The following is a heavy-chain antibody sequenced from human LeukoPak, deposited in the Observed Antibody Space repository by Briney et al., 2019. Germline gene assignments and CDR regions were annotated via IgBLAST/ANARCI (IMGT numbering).Heavy chain of an antibody. CDR3: ARDRPLATGTTVDTYGFDP. CDR2: IYASGRT. V-gene: IGHV4-4*07. D-gene: IGHD4-23*01. J-gene: IGHJ5*02. Sequence: PSETLSLTCTVSGGSISSYYWNWIRQPAGKGLEWIGRIYASGRTNYNTSLKSRVTMSADTSKNQLSLKLSSVTAADTAVYYWARDRPLATGTTVDTYGFDPWGQGTLVTVSS. CDR1: GGSISSYY.